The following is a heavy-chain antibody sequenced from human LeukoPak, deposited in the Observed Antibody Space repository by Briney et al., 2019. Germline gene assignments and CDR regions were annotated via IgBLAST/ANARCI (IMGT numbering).Heavy chain of an antibody. CDR3: AGHPSEYDVLTGYRIHYYFDY. V-gene: IGHV4-59*08. CDR2: IYYSGST. D-gene: IGHD3-9*01. Sequence: SETLSLTCTVSGGSISSNYWSWIRQPPGKGLEWIGYIYYSGSTKYNPSLKSRVTISLDTSKNQFSLKLSSVTAADTAVFYCAGHPSEYDVLTGYRIHYYFDYWGQGTLVTVSS. J-gene: IGHJ4*02. CDR1: GGSISSNY.